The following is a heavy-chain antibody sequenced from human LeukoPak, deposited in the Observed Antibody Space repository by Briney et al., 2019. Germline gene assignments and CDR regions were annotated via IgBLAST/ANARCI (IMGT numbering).Heavy chain of an antibody. J-gene: IGHJ4*02. CDR2: IWYDGSNK. V-gene: IGHV3-33*01. CDR1: GFTFSSYG. CDR3: ARRYCSGGSCYSGVEGIDY. D-gene: IGHD2-15*01. Sequence: PGGSLRLSCAASGFTFSSYGMHWVRQAPGEGLEWVAVIWYDGSNKYYADSVKGRFTISRDNSKNTLYLQMNSLRAEDTAVYYCARRYCSGGSCYSGVEGIDYWGQGTLVTVSS.